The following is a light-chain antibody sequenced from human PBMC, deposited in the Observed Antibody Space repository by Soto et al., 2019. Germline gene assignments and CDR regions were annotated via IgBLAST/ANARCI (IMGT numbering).Light chain of an antibody. Sequence: VLTQPPSVSGAPGQRVTISCTGSSSDIGAGYDVHWYQQLPGTAPKLLIYRNTNRPSGVPDRFSGSKSGTSASLAITGLQAEDEADYYCQSYDNSLSIYVFGTGTKVTVL. J-gene: IGLJ1*01. CDR2: RNT. CDR1: SSDIGAGYD. V-gene: IGLV1-40*01. CDR3: QSYDNSLSIYV.